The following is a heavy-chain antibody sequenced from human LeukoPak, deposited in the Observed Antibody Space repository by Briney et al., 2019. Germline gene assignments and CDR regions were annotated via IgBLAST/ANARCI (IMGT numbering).Heavy chain of an antibody. CDR3: ARGFAYGGHFDY. J-gene: IGHJ4*02. Sequence: SETLSLTCAVYGGSFSGYYWSWIRQPPGKGLEWIGEINHSGSTNYDPSLKSRVTISVDTSKNQFSLKLSSVTAADTAVYYCARGFAYGGHFDYWGQGTLVTVSS. CDR2: INHSGST. D-gene: IGHD3-3*01. CDR1: GGSFSGYY. V-gene: IGHV4-34*01.